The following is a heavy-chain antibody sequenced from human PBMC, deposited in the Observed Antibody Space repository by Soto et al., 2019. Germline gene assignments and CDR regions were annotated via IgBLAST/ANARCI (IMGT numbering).Heavy chain of an antibody. CDR1: GFIFSSYA. D-gene: IGHD1-26*01. J-gene: IGHJ4*02. V-gene: IGHV3-23*01. CDR3: AKGQKWELPFDY. CDR2: FSGTTSST. Sequence: LRLSCAASGFIFSSYAMSWVRQAPGKGLEWVSAFSGTTSSTYYADSVKGRFTISRDNSKNTLYLQMNSLKAEDTAVYYCAKGQKWELPFDYWGQGALVTVSS.